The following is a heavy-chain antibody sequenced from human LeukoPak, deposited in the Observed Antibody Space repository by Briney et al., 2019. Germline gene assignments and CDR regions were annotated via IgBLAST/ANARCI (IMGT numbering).Heavy chain of an antibody. CDR1: GFTFSSYW. J-gene: IGHJ4*02. D-gene: IGHD1-26*01. Sequence: GGSLRLSCAASGFTFSSYWMSWVRQAPGKGLEGVAVIWYDGSNKYYADSVKGRFTISRDNSKNTLYLQMNSLRAEDTAVYYCAKDPSGRWSGSYVDYWGQGTLVSVSS. CDR2: IWYDGSNK. CDR3: AKDPSGRWSGSYVDY. V-gene: IGHV3-33*06.